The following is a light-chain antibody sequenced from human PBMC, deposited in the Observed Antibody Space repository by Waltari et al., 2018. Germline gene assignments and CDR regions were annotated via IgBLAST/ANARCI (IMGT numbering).Light chain of an antibody. CDR1: QSVSSN. Sequence: EIVMTQSPATLSVSPGERATLSCRASQSVSSNLAWYQQKPGQAPSLLIYGASTRATGIPARCSGSWSGTEFTLTISSLQSEDFAVYYCQQYNNWPPLTFGGGTKVEIK. CDR3: QQYNNWPPLT. V-gene: IGKV3-15*01. CDR2: GAS. J-gene: IGKJ4*01.